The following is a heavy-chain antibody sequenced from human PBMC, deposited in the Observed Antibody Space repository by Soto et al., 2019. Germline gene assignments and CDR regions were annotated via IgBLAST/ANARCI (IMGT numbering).Heavy chain of an antibody. CDR3: GRDRYAYGAGSTIDY. CDR1: GGTFSSYT. V-gene: IGHV1-69*08. CDR2: IVPILVVP. Sequence: QVQLVQSGAEVKKPGSSVKVSCKASGGTFSSYTVSWVRQAPGQGLEWMGRIVPILVVPNYAPRFQGRGTITADKGTNTAYTELGNLRSEDPAVYYCGRDRYAYGAGSTIDYWCKGTLVTVYS. D-gene: IGHD3-10*01. J-gene: IGHJ4*02.